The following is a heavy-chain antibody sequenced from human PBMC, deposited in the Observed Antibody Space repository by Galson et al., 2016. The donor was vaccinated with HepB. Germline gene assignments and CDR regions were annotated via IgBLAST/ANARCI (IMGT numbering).Heavy chain of an antibody. CDR3: ARGRGGGGSPFDH. CDR1: GGSISSYY. V-gene: IGHV4-59*01. Sequence: VSGGSISSYYWSWIRQPPGKGLEWIAYIYYSGTTNYNPSLKSRVTISVDTSRNQFSLKLSSVTDADTAVYYCARGRGGGGSPFDHWGQGTLVPVSS. D-gene: IGHD4-23*01. J-gene: IGHJ4*02. CDR2: IYYSGTT.